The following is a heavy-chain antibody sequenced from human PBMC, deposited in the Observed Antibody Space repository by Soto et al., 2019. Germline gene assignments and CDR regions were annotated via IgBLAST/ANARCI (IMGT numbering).Heavy chain of an antibody. CDR2: IIPILGIA. V-gene: IGHV1-69*02. CDR1: GGTFSSYT. D-gene: IGHD6-19*01. J-gene: IGHJ6*02. Sequence: QVQLVQSGAEVKKPGSSVKVSCKASGGTFSSYTISWVRQAPGQGLEWMGRIIPILGIANYAPKFQGRVTITADKSTRTAYRELSSLRSEDTAVYYCARTEYSSGWYVNYYGMDVWGQGTTVTVSS. CDR3: ARTEYSSGWYVNYYGMDV.